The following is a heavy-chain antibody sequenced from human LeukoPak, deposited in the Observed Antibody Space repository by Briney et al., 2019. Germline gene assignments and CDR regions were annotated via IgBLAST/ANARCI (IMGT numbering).Heavy chain of an antibody. D-gene: IGHD5-12*01. CDR3: SKDKGNWVATITPFDY. CDR1: GFTFDDYA. V-gene: IGHV3-9*01. J-gene: IGHJ4*02. Sequence: GGSLRLSCAASGFTFDDYAMPWVRQAPRKGLEWVSGVSWNSGSIGYADSVKGRFTISRDNAKNSLYLQMNSLRAEDTALYYCSKDKGNWVATITPFDYWGQGTLVTVSS. CDR2: VSWNSGSI.